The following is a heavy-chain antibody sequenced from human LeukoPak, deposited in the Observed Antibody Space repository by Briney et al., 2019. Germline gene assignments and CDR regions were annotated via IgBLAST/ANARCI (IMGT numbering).Heavy chain of an antibody. V-gene: IGHV3-9*01. Sequence: GGSLRLSCAASGFTFDDYAMHWVRQAPGKGLEWVSGISWNSDTIAYADSVKGRFTISRDNVKNVLYLQMNSLRPEDTALYYCAKDLSSAITSALVLDVWGQGTTVTVS. CDR1: GFTFDDYA. D-gene: IGHD3-22*01. CDR3: AKDLSSAITSALVLDV. CDR2: ISWNSDTI. J-gene: IGHJ6*02.